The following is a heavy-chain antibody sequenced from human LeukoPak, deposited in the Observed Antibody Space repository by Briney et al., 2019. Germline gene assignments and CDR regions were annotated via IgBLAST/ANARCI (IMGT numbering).Heavy chain of an antibody. CDR2: IFHTGST. J-gene: IGHJ3*01. V-gene: IGHV4-61*05. D-gene: IGHD3-10*01. Sequence: SETLSLTCTVSGGSISSSSYYWGWIRQPPGKGLEWIGEIFHTGSTNYNPSVEGRVTISIDKSRNHFSLMLTSVTAADTALYYCARGMWFDTLFSAFDVWGQGTMVSVSS. CDR3: ARGMWFDTLFSAFDV. CDR1: GGSISSSSYY.